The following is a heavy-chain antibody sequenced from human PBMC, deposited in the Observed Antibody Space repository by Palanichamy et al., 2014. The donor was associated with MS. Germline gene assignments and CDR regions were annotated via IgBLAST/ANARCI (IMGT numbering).Heavy chain of an antibody. D-gene: IGHD3-22*01. J-gene: IGHJ4*02. CDR2: ISNSPSFV. CDR3: ARSDTSGYWYIDY. V-gene: IGHV3-21*01. CDR1: GFTFGTYS. Sequence: EVQLVESGGGLVKSGGSLRLSCAASGFTFGTYSFNWVRQAPGKGLEWVSSISNSPSFVYYADSVRGRVTISRDNAKNSLFLQMNSLRAEDTAVYYCARSDTSGYWYIDYWGQGTLVTVSS.